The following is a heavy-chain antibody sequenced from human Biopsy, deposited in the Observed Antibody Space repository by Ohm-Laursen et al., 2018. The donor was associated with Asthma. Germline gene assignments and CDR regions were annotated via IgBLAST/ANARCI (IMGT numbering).Heavy chain of an antibody. CDR1: GDAMSTSGSY. Sequence: GTLSLTCIVSGDAMSTSGSYWGWIRQSPGKGLEWIGSIYYSGRTYYNPSLESRVTISADTSKNHFSLTVTSVTAADTVVYYCARAVSSSSYWYFDLWGRGDLVTVSS. J-gene: IGHJ2*01. V-gene: IGHV4-39*02. D-gene: IGHD6-6*01. CDR2: IYYSGRT. CDR3: ARAVSSSSYWYFDL.